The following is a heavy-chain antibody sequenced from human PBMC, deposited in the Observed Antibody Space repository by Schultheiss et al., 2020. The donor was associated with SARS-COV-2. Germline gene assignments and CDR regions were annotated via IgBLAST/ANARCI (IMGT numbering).Heavy chain of an antibody. V-gene: IGHV4-34*01. CDR1: GGSFSGYY. CDR3: ARGRGGYDVYYYYYYMDV. CDR2: INHSGST. J-gene: IGHJ6*03. Sequence: SQTLSLTCAVYGGSFSGYYWSWIRQPPGKGLEWIGEINHSGSTNYNPSLKSRVTISVDTSKNQFSLKLSSVTAADTAIYYCARGRGGYDVYYYYYYMDVWGKGTTVTVSS. D-gene: IGHD5-12*01.